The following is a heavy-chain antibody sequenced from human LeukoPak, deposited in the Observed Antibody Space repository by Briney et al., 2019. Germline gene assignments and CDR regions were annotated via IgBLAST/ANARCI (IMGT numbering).Heavy chain of an antibody. Sequence: GGSLRLSCAASGFTFSGYWMHWVRQAPGKGLVWVSRINTDGSTTSYADSVRGRFTISRDNAENTVYLQMNSLGAEDTALYFCARVNTGNWYFDLWGRGTLVTVSS. CDR1: GFTFSGYW. J-gene: IGHJ2*01. CDR2: INTDGSTT. V-gene: IGHV3-74*01. D-gene: IGHD3-10*01. CDR3: ARVNTGNWYFDL.